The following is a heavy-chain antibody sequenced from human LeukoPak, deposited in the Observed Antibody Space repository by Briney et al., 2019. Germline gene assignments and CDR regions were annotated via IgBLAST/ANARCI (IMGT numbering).Heavy chain of an antibody. CDR3: ARRRTFRGVGSYFDY. Sequence: SVKLSCRASGGTFSSYAISWVRQAPGQGLEWMGGIIPIFGTENYAQKFQGRVTITADEYTSTAYMELSSLRSEDTAVYYCARRRTFRGVGSYFDYWGQGTLVTVSS. CDR2: IIPIFGTE. D-gene: IGHD3-10*01. J-gene: IGHJ4*01. CDR1: GGTFSSYA. V-gene: IGHV1-69*13.